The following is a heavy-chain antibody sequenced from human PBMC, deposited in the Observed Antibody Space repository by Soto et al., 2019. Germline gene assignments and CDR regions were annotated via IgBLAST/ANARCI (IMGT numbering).Heavy chain of an antibody. CDR1: GGSISSYY. CDR3: ARHGDPLGYCSGGSCYGWFDP. D-gene: IGHD2-15*01. CDR2: IYYSGST. Sequence: SETLSLTCTVSGGSISSYYWSWIRQPPGKGLEWIGYIYYSGSTNYNPSLKSRVTISVDTSKNQFSLKLSSVTAADTAVYYCARHGDPLGYCSGGSCYGWFDPWGQGTLVTVSS. J-gene: IGHJ5*02. V-gene: IGHV4-59*08.